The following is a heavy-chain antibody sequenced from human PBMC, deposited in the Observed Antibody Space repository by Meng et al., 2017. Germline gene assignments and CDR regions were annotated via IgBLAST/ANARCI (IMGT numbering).Heavy chain of an antibody. V-gene: IGHV1-2*06. CDR1: GYTFTGYY. CDR3: ASELNTYGSGSYAY. D-gene: IGHD3-10*01. CDR2: INPNSGGT. J-gene: IGHJ4*02. Sequence: QGQLVQSGAEVNKPGASVKVSCKASGYTFTGYYMHWVRQAPGQGLEWMGRINPNSGGTNYAQKFQGRVTMTRDTSISTAYMELSRLRSDDTAVYYCASELNTYGSGSYAYWGQGTLVTVSS.